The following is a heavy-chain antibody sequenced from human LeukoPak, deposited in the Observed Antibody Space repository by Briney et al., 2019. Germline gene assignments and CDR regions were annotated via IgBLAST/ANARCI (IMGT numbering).Heavy chain of an antibody. Sequence: GGSLRLSCAASGFTFSSYWMSWVRQAPGKGLEWVANIKQDGSEKYYVDSVKGRFTISRDNAKNSLYLQMNSLRAEDTAVYYCAREGDIFGVVIGPIDAFDIWGQGTMVTVSS. CDR2: IKQDGSEK. V-gene: IGHV3-7*01. J-gene: IGHJ3*02. CDR1: GFTFSSYW. CDR3: AREGDIFGVVIGPIDAFDI. D-gene: IGHD3-3*01.